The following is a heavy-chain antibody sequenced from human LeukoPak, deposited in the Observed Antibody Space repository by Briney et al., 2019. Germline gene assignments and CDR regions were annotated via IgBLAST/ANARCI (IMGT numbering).Heavy chain of an antibody. CDR1: GFTFSGSA. D-gene: IGHD3-22*01. V-gene: IGHV3-73*01. CDR2: IRSKANSYAT. CDR3: TRLDDSSGYDY. J-gene: IGHJ4*02. Sequence: GGSLRLSCAASGFTFSGSAMHWVRQASGKGLEWVGRIRSKANSYATAYAAPVKGRFTISRDDSKNTAYLQMNSLKTEDTAVYYCTRLDDSSGYDYWGQGTLVTVSS.